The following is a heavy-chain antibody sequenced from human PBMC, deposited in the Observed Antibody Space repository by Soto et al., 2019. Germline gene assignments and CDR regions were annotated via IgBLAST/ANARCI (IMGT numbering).Heavy chain of an antibody. CDR1: GLTFNNAW. CDR2: IRSKSDGGTT. Sequence: PGGSLRLSCVASGLTFNNAWMNWVRQAPGKGLEWVGRIRSKSDGGTTDCAAPVKGRFTISRDDSKNMVDLQMNSLKTGDTAIYYCTTYSGAAFEYWGQGALVTVSS. V-gene: IGHV3-15*01. D-gene: IGHD1-26*01. J-gene: IGHJ4*02. CDR3: TTYSGAAFEY.